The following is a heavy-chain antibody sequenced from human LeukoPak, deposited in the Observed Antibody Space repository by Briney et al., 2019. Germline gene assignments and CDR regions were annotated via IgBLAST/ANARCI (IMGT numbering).Heavy chain of an antibody. CDR3: AKDPDYGDYGPYYFDY. CDR1: GFSLSSYA. V-gene: IGHV3-23*01. Sequence: GGSLRLSCTVSGFSLSSYALSWVRRAPGKGLEWVSATSSSDAGKYYADSVKGRFTISRDNSKNTLYLQMNSLRAEDTAVYYCAKDPDYGDYGPYYFDYWGQGTLVTVSS. J-gene: IGHJ4*02. CDR2: TSSSDAGK. D-gene: IGHD4-17*01.